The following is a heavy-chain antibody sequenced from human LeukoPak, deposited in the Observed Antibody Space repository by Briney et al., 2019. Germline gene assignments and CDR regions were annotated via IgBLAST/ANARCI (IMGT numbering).Heavy chain of an antibody. V-gene: IGHV3-23*01. CDR1: GFTFSSYA. D-gene: IGHD3-3*01. J-gene: IGHJ4*02. CDR2: ISGSGGST. CDR3: AKGFYDFWSGYPNDY. Sequence: GGSLRLSCAASGFTFSSYAMSSVRQAPGKGLEWVSAISGSGGSTYYADSVKGRFTISRDNSKNTLYLQMNSLRAEDTAVYYCAKGFYDFWSGYPNDYWGQGTLVTVSS.